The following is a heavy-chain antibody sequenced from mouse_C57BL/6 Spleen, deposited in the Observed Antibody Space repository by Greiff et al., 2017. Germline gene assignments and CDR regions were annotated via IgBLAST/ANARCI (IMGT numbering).Heavy chain of an antibody. D-gene: IGHD2-5*01. J-gene: IGHJ1*03. CDR2: IHPTSGST. V-gene: IGHV1-64*01. CDR1: GYTFTSYW. Sequence: VQLQQSGAELVKPGASVKLSCKASGYTFTSYWMHWVKQRPGQGLEWIGMIHPTSGSTNYNEKFKSKATLTVDKSSSTAYMQLSSLTSEDSAVYYCARKDSNWYFDVWGTGTTVTVSS. CDR3: ARKDSNWYFDV.